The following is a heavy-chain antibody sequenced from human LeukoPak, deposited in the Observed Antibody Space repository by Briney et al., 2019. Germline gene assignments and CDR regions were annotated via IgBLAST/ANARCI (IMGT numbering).Heavy chain of an antibody. J-gene: IGHJ3*02. CDR2: IKQDGSEK. V-gene: IGHV3-7*01. CDR1: GFTFSSYW. Sequence: PGGSLGLSCAASGFTFSSYWMSWVRQAPGKGLEWVANIKQDGSEKHYMDSVKGRFTISRDNAENSLYLQVSSLRGEDTAVYYCASLGDSSGRTDAFDIWGQGTLVTVSS. D-gene: IGHD3-22*01. CDR3: ASLGDSSGRTDAFDI.